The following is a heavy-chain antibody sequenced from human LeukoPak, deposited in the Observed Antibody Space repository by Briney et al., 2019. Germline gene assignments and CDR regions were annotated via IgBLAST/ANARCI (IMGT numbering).Heavy chain of an antibody. J-gene: IGHJ3*02. Sequence: PGGSLRLSCEASGFTFDDYAIHWVRQAPGKGLEWVSGISWNSGRIGYADSVKGRFTISRDNAKNSLYLQMNSLRVEDTALYYCAKDFYRLGEFDAFDNWGQGTMVTVSS. D-gene: IGHD3-16*01. V-gene: IGHV3-9*01. CDR3: AKDFYRLGEFDAFDN. CDR1: GFTFDDYA. CDR2: ISWNSGRI.